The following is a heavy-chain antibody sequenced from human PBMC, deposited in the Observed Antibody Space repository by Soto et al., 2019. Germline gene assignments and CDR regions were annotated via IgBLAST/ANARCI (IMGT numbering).Heavy chain of an antibody. D-gene: IGHD2-15*01. V-gene: IGHV1-3*01. Sequence: ASVKVSCKASGYTFTSYAMHWVRQAPGQRLEWMGWINAGNGNTKYSQKFQGRVTITRDTSASTAYMELSSLRSEDTAVYYCARAVQYCSGGSCYWFDPWGQGTLVTVSS. CDR2: INAGNGNT. CDR1: GYTFTSYA. CDR3: ARAVQYCSGGSCYWFDP. J-gene: IGHJ5*02.